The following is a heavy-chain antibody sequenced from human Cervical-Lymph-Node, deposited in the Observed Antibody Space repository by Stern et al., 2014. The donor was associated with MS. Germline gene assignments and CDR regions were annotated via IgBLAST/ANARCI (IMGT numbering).Heavy chain of an antibody. Sequence: QVQLVQSGAEVKKPGSSVKVSCEASGGTFTNYAITWVRQASGQGLEWMGEIIPVLDTTHYAQKLQGRVTISADKSTSTAYMELSSLTSADTAVYYCARGGWLPTDGGGAVGKYFRHWGQGTLVTVSS. CDR1: GGTFTNYA. V-gene: IGHV1-69*06. CDR2: IIPVLDTT. J-gene: IGHJ1*01. CDR3: ARGGWLPTDGGGAVGKYFRH. D-gene: IGHD5-24*01.